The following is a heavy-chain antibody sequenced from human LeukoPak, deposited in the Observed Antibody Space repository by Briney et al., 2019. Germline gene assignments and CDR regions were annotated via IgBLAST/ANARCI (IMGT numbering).Heavy chain of an antibody. Sequence: ASVKVSCKASGYTFTSYDINWVRQAPGQGLEWMGWINPISGYTGNAQRFQGRVTMTKNTSISTAYMELSSLRSEDTAVYYCARGNRLYTSSWYSLAFDIWGQGTMVTVSS. D-gene: IGHD6-13*01. CDR2: INPISGYT. J-gene: IGHJ3*02. CDR3: ARGNRLYTSSWYSLAFDI. V-gene: IGHV1-8*01. CDR1: GYTFTSYD.